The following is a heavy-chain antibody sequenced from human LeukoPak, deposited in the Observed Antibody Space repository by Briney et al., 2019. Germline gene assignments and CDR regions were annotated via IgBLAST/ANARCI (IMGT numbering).Heavy chain of an antibody. CDR1: GYTFTSYD. Sequence: GASVKVSCKASGYTFTSYDISWVRQPTGQGLEWMGWMNPKSGNKGYAQKFQGRVTMTRNTSISTAYMELSSLKSEGTAVYYCARGVGGYSYGLGAYWFDPWGQGTLVTVSS. V-gene: IGHV1-8*01. D-gene: IGHD5-18*01. CDR2: MNPKSGNK. J-gene: IGHJ5*02. CDR3: ARGVGGYSYGLGAYWFDP.